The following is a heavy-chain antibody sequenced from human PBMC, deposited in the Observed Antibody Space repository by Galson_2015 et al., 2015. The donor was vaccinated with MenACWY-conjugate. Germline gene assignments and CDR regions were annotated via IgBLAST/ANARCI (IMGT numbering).Heavy chain of an antibody. J-gene: IGHJ5*02. CDR1: GFTFSSYS. Sequence: SLRLSCAASGFTFSSYSMNWVRQAPGKGLEWVSSISSSSSYIYYADSVKGRFTISRDNAKNSLYLQMNSLRAEDTAVYYCARDPDLPNWNYAVGLNWFDPWGQGTLVTVSS. D-gene: IGHD1-7*01. CDR3: ARDPDLPNWNYAVGLNWFDP. CDR2: ISSSSSYI. V-gene: IGHV3-21*01.